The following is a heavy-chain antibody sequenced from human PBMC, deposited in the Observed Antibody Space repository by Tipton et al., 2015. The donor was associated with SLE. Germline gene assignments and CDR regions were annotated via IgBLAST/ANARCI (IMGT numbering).Heavy chain of an antibody. D-gene: IGHD6-6*01. CDR3: ARGSIAAPHWYFDL. CDR2: IYYSGST. J-gene: IGHJ2*01. CDR1: GGSFSGYY. Sequence: TLSLTCAVYGGSFSGYYWSWIRQPPGKGLEWIGYIYYSGSTNYNPSLKSRVTISVDTSKNQFSLKLSSVTAADTAVYYCARGSIAAPHWYFDLWGRGTLVTVSS. V-gene: IGHV4-59*01.